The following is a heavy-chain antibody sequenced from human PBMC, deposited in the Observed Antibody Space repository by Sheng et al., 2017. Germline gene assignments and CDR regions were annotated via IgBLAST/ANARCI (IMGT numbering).Heavy chain of an antibody. V-gene: IGHV1-69*04. D-gene: IGHD2-8*02. CDR3: ARGFSYCTGGACNSL. J-gene: IGHJ1*01. Sequence: QVQLVQSGAEVKKPGSSVKVSCKLSGDTFTKSVITWVRQAPGQGLEWMGRIIPTLPIANYAQTFQGRVTITADKSTNTAYMEMKSLRSEDTAIYYCARGFSYCTGGACNSLWGQGTLVTVSS. CDR2: IIPTLPIA. CDR1: GDTFTKSV.